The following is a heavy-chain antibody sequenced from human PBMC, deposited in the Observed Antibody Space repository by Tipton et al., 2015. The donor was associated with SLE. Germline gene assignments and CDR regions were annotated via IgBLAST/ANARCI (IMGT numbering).Heavy chain of an antibody. J-gene: IGHJ3*02. CDR3: AIEIRYSSSYGAFDI. CDR2: ISSSSSTI. V-gene: IGHV3-48*01. D-gene: IGHD6-13*01. CDR1: GFTFSSYS. Sequence: SLRLSCAASGFTFSSYSMNWVRQAPGKGLEWVSYISSSSSTIYYADSVKGRFTISRDNAKNSLYLQMNSLRAEDTAVYYCAIEIRYSSSYGAFDIWGQGTMVTVSS.